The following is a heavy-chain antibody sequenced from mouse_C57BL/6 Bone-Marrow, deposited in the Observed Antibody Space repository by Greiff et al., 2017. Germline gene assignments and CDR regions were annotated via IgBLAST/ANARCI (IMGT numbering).Heavy chain of an antibody. CDR2: IWRGGST. J-gene: IGHJ2*01. Sequence: VQLQQSGPGLVQPSQSLSITCTVSGFSLTSYGVHWVRQSPGKGLEWMGVIWRGGSTDYNAAYMSRMSITKDNTTSQIFFKMNILQADDTAIYYCANNAGTGYFDYWGQGTTLTVSS. CDR1: GFSLTSYG. V-gene: IGHV2-5*01. CDR3: ANNAGTGYFDY. D-gene: IGHD4-1*01.